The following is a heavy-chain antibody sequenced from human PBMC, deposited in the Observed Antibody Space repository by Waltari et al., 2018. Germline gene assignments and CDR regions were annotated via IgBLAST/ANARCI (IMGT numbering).Heavy chain of an antibody. CDR1: GDSISRAGAA. CDR3: ASGRYSAMDV. J-gene: IGHJ6*02. CDR2: ANDYRSKWSN. Sequence: QVQLQQSGPGLVKPSLTLSLTCDISGDSISRAGAAWNWIRQSPSRGVAWLGRANDYRSKWSNDYAVSVRCRITISPDTSKNQFSLQLKSVTPEDTAVYFCASGRYSAMDVWGQGTAVTVSS. V-gene: IGHV6-1*01. D-gene: IGHD2-15*01.